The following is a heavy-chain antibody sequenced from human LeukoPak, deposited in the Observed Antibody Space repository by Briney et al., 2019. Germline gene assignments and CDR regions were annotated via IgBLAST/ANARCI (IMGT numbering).Heavy chain of an antibody. Sequence: ASVKVSCKASGYTFTSYGIGWVRQAPGQGLEWMGWISAYNGNTNYAQKLQGRVTMTTDTSTSTAYMELRSLRSDDTAVYYCARRSGYYDSSGYYGDYWGQGTLVTVSS. CDR2: ISAYNGNT. CDR3: ARRSGYYDSSGYYGDY. V-gene: IGHV1-18*01. D-gene: IGHD3-22*01. CDR1: GYTFTSYG. J-gene: IGHJ4*02.